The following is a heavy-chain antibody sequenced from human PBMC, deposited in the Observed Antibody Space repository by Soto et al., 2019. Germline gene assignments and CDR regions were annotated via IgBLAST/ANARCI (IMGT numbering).Heavy chain of an antibody. J-gene: IGHJ4*02. D-gene: IGHD1-7*01. CDR3: AGSKNRELGCDY. Sequence: QVHLQESGPGLVKPSETLSLTCTVSGVSIRSYFRSWIRQPPGKGLDWIGSTYYSADTKYSPSLERRATISADRSNKQLSLRLSPVNAVDPALYYCAGSKNRELGCDYWGQGDLVSVSS. V-gene: IGHV4-59*01. CDR1: GVSIRSYF. CDR2: TYYSADT.